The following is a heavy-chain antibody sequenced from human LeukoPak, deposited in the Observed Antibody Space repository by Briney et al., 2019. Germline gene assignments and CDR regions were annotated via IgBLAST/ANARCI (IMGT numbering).Heavy chain of an antibody. V-gene: IGHV3-23*01. J-gene: IGHJ4*02. Sequence: GGSLRLSCAASGFTFSSYAMSWVRQAPGKGLEWVSAISGSGGTTYYADSVKGRFTISRDNSKNTLYLQMNSLRAEDTAVYYCAKRAHYYDSSGYAGIFDYWGQGTLVTVSS. CDR2: ISGSGGTT. CDR3: AKRAHYYDSSGYAGIFDY. CDR1: GFTFSSYA. D-gene: IGHD3-22*01.